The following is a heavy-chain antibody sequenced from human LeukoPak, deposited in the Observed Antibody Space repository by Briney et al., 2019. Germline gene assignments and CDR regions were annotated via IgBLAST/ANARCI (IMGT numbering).Heavy chain of an antibody. V-gene: IGHV3-43D*03. D-gene: IGHD4-17*01. Sequence: GGSLRLSCAASGFTFGDYAVHWVRQAPGKGPQWISSINWVGDTTSYADSVKGRFTISRDNTKSSLYLQMHSLRSEDTALYYCAKDRQYGDYGGGDFFDSWGQGTLVTVSS. CDR3: AKDRQYGDYGGGDFFDS. CDR2: INWVGDTT. CDR1: GFTFGDYA. J-gene: IGHJ4*02.